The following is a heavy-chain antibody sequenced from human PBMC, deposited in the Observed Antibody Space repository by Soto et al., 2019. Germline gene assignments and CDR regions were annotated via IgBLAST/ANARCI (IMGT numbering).Heavy chain of an antibody. J-gene: IGHJ3*01. Sequence: GGSLRLSCTTSGFTFRDFAMSWVRQAPGKGLEWVGVTRSKDYGGRIDIAASVKDRFTISRSDSKSVAYLEMNNLRAEDTAVYYCTRTYYFEAPAFDFWGQGTMVTVS. CDR1: GFTFRDFA. CDR2: TRSKDYGGRI. CDR3: TRTYYFEAPAFDF. V-gene: IGHV3-49*04. D-gene: IGHD3-22*01.